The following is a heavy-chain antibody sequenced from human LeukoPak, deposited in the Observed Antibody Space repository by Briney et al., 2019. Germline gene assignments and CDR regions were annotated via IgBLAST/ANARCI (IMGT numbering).Heavy chain of an antibody. Sequence: SETLSLTCTVSGGSISSSPYNWGWIRQPPGKGLEWIGTISYSINTYYNPSLKGRVTMSADTSKNQFSLNLSSVTAAYTALYYCARLPTGFPNWFGPWGQGTLVTVSS. CDR1: GGSISSSPYN. V-gene: IGHV4-39*01. J-gene: IGHJ5*02. D-gene: IGHD4-17*01. CDR3: ARLPTGFPNWFGP. CDR2: ISYSINT.